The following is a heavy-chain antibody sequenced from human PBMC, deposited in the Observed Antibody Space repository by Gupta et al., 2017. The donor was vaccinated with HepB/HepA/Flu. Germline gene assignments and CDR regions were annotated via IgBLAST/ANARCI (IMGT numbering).Heavy chain of an antibody. D-gene: IGHD5-12*01. V-gene: IGHV3-21*01. CDR1: GFTFSSYR. J-gene: IGHJ6*02. CDR3: AREGYSGYDLLSYYYGMDV. Sequence: EVQLVESGGGLVKPGGSLRLSCAASGFTFSSYRMNWVRQAPGKGLEWVSSISSSSIYIYYADSVKGRFTISRDNAKNSLYLQMNSLRAEDTAVYYCAREGYSGYDLLSYYYGMDVWGQGTTVTVSS. CDR2: ISSSSIYI.